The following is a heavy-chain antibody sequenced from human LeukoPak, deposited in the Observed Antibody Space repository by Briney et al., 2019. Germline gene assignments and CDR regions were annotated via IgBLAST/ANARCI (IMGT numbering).Heavy chain of an antibody. D-gene: IGHD1-26*01. J-gene: IGHJ4*02. CDR2: VNLKSGYT. Sequence: GASVKVSCKASGYSFTTYDINWVRQATGQGLEWMGWVNLKSGYTGYAQKFQGRVTITRDTSTSTVYMELSSLRSEDTAVYYCARVAGSIDYWGQGTLVTVSS. V-gene: IGHV1-8*03. CDR3: ARVAGSIDY. CDR1: GYSFTTYD.